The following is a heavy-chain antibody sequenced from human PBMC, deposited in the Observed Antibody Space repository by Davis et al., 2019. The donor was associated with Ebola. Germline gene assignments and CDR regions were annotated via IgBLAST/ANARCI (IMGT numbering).Heavy chain of an antibody. CDR3: ARLGGGNYYYYYYMDV. CDR2: IDPSDSYT. CDR1: GYSFTSYW. V-gene: IGHV5-10-1*01. D-gene: IGHD2-15*01. Sequence: KVSCKGSGYSFTSYWISWVRQMPGKGLEWMGRIDPSDSYTNYSPSFQGHVTISADKSISTAYLQWSSLKASDTAMYYCARLGGGNYYYYYYMDVWGKGTTVTVSS. J-gene: IGHJ6*03.